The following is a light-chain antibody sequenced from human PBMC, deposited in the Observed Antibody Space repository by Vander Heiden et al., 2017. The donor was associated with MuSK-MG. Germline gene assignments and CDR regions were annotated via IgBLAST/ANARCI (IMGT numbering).Light chain of an antibody. CDR3: CSYAGSFSV. J-gene: IGLJ1*01. V-gene: IGLV2-11*01. CDR2: DVS. Sequence: HSALTQPRSVSGSPGQSVTISRTGTSSDVGGYMFVSWYQQHPGKAPKLLIYDVSKRPSGVPDRFSGSKSGNTASLTISVLQAEDEADYYCCSYAGSFSVFGSETRVTVL. CDR1: SSDVGGYMF.